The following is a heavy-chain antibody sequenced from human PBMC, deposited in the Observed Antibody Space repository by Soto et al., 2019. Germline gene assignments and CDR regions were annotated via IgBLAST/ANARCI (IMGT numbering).Heavy chain of an antibody. CDR3: AKDVVTNAGAYFDY. Sequence: PGGSTRISCAASGLTFWSSAMSGARKAKGKGLEWVSAISGSGGSTYYADSVKGRFTISRDNSKNTLYLQMNSLRAEDTAVYYCAKDVVTNAGAYFDYWGQGTLVTGSS. V-gene: IGHV3-23*01. D-gene: IGHD3-22*01. CDR2: ISGSGGST. CDR1: GLTFWSSA. J-gene: IGHJ4*02.